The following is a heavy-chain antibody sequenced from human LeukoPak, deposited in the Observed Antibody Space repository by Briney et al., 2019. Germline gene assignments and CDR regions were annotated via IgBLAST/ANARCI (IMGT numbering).Heavy chain of an antibody. Sequence: GGCLRLSCAASGFTFSSYGMHWVRQAPGKGLEWVAFIRYDGSNKYYADSVKGRFTISRDNSKNTLYLQMNSLRAEDTAVYYCARRYSGSYYFDYWGQGTLVTVSS. CDR3: ARRYSGSYYFDY. CDR2: IRYDGSNK. J-gene: IGHJ4*02. D-gene: IGHD1-26*01. V-gene: IGHV3-30*02. CDR1: GFTFSSYG.